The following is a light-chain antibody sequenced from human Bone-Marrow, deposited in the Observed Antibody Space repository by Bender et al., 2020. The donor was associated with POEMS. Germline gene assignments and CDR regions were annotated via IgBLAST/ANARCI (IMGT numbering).Light chain of an antibody. J-gene: IGLJ2*01. V-gene: IGLV2-14*01. CDR3: AVWDDSLKVI. CDR2: DVS. Sequence: QSVLTQPASVSGSPGQSITISCTGTSSDVGAYNYVSWYQQHPGKAPKLLIYDVSNRPSGISNRFSGSKSGDTAFLTISGLQSEDEADYYCAVWDDSLKVIFGGGTKLTVL. CDR1: SSDVGAYNY.